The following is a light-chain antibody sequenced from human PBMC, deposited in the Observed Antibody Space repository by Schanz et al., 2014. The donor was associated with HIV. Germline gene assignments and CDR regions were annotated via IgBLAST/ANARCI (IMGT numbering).Light chain of an antibody. V-gene: IGKV3-11*01. J-gene: IGKJ4*01. Sequence: EIVLTQSPATLSLSPGERATLSCRASQSVGSVLAWYQQKPGQAPRLLIYDASNRATGIPARFSGSGSGTDFTLSISRLEPEDFAVYYCQQYKSPPLTFGGGTKVEIK. CDR1: QSVGSV. CDR2: DAS. CDR3: QQYKSPPLT.